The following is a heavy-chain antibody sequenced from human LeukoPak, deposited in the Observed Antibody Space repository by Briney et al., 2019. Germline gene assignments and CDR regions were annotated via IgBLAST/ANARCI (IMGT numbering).Heavy chain of an antibody. J-gene: IGHJ4*02. CDR1: GGSISGYY. D-gene: IGHD2-21*02. CDR2: VLYSGST. V-gene: IGHV4-59*01. Sequence: SETLSLTCTVSGGSISGYYWSWIRQPPAKGLEWIGHVLYSGSTTYDPSLKGRVTISVDTSKNQFSLKLSSVTAADTAVYHCARWWSCGGDCYLLDSWGQGTLVTVSS. CDR3: ARWWSCGGDCYLLDS.